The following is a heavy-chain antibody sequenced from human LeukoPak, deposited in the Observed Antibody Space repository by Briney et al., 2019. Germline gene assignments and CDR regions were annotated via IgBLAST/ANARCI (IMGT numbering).Heavy chain of an antibody. Sequence: GASVKVSCKASGGTFSSYAISWVRQAPGQGLEWMGGIIPIFGTANYAQKFQGRVTITADKSTSTAYMELSSLRSEDTAVYYCARGRIWFGELLYRREMDAFDIWGQGTMVTVSS. CDR3: ARGRIWFGELLYRREMDAFDI. CDR2: IIPIFGTA. CDR1: GGTFSSYA. V-gene: IGHV1-69*06. J-gene: IGHJ3*02. D-gene: IGHD3-10*01.